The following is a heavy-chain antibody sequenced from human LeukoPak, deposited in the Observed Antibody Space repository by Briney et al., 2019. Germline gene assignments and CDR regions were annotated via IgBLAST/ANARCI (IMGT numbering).Heavy chain of an antibody. J-gene: IGHJ6*02. D-gene: IGHD5/OR15-5a*01. CDR3: TTLRLALAYGVDV. CDR2: IKSKTDGETT. CDR1: GFTFSNAW. V-gene: IGHV3-15*01. Sequence: GGSLRLSCAASGFTFSNAWMSWVRQAPGQGLEWIGRIKSKTDGETTEYAAPVKGRFNISRDDSKNTLYLQMNSLKTEDTAVYYCTTLRLALAYGVDVWGQGTTVTVSS.